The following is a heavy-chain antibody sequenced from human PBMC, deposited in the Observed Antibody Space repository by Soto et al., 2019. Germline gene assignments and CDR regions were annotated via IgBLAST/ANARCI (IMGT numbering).Heavy chain of an antibody. CDR3: AGSLLQGDF. D-gene: IGHD1-26*01. Sequence: QVQLVQSGAEVKKPGASVKVSCKASGYIFIHYYIHWVRQAPGQGLEWMAIINPNGGSTNYAETFQGRVTVTNDSSTSTVSMELNSLGSDDTAVYFCAGSLLQGDFWGQGSLVTVSS. V-gene: IGHV1-46*01. CDR2: INPNGGST. CDR1: GYIFIHYY. J-gene: IGHJ4*02.